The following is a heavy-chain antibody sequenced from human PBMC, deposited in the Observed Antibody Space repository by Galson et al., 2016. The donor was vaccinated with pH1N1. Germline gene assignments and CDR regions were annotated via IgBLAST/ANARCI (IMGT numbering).Heavy chain of an antibody. V-gene: IGHV3-9*01. J-gene: IGHJ5*02. D-gene: IGHD2/OR15-2a*01. Sequence: SLRLSCAASGFTFDDHAMHWVRQAPGKGLEWVSHISWNSGSIGYADSVKGRFTISRDNAKNSLYLQMNSLRAEDTALYYCAKDSGHFYNWFDPWGQGALVTVSS. CDR1: GFTFDDHA. CDR3: AKDSGHFYNWFDP. CDR2: ISWNSGSI.